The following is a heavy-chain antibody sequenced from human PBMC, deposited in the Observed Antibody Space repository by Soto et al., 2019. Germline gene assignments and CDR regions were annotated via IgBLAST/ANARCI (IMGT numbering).Heavy chain of an antibody. Sequence: QVQLVQSGAEVKKPGSSVKVSCKASGGTFSSYAISWVRQAPGQGLEWMGGLIPIFGTANYAQKFQGRVTITADKSTSTSYMELSSLRSEDTAVYYCASPTREWLPPARDYYYGMDVWGQGTTVTVSS. CDR1: GGTFSSYA. CDR2: LIPIFGTA. V-gene: IGHV1-69*06. J-gene: IGHJ6*02. D-gene: IGHD3-3*01. CDR3: ASPTREWLPPARDYYYGMDV.